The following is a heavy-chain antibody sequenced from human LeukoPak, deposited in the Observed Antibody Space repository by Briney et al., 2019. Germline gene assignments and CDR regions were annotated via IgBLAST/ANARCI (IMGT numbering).Heavy chain of an antibody. CDR3: ARRGFWSGPLDY. Sequence: SETLSLTCTVSSGSISSHYWSWIRQPPGKGLEWIGNIYYSGSTNYNPSLKSRVTISVDTSKNQFSLKLSSVTAADTAVYYCARRGFWSGPLDYWGQGTLVTVPS. J-gene: IGHJ4*02. CDR1: SGSISSHY. CDR2: IYYSGST. V-gene: IGHV4-59*11. D-gene: IGHD3-3*01.